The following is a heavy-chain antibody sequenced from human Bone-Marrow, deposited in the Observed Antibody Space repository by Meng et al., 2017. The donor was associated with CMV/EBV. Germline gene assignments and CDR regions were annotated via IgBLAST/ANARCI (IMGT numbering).Heavy chain of an antibody. V-gene: IGHV3-30*04. CDR2: ISDDGSNK. Sequence: GGSLRLSCAASGFTFSSYAMHWVRKAPGKGLEWVAVISDDGSNKYYADSVKGRFTIPRENSKNPLYLQMNSLRAEYTDVYYCTREDRQVYFDYWGQGTLVTVSS. CDR3: TREDRQVYFDY. J-gene: IGHJ4*02. CDR1: GFTFSSYA.